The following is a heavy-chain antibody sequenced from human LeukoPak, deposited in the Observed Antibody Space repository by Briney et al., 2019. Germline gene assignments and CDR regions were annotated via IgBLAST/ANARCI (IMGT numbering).Heavy chain of an antibody. CDR1: GYTFTGYY. CDR3: ARDRRVVAFYIDY. D-gene: IGHD2-15*01. Sequence: ASVKVSCKASGYTFTGYYMHWVRQAPGQGLEWMGWINPNSGGTNYAQKFQGRVTMTRDTSISTAYMELSRLRSDDTAVYYCARDRRVVAFYIDYWGQGTLVTVSS. V-gene: IGHV1-2*02. J-gene: IGHJ4*02. CDR2: INPNSGGT.